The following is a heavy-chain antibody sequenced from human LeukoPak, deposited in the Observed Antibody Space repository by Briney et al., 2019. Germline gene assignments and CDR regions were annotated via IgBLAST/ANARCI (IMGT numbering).Heavy chain of an antibody. CDR1: GFTFSSYA. CDR3: ARAATYDSSAYYPDY. V-gene: IGHV3-23*01. Sequence: GGSLRLSCAASGFTFSSYAMTWVRQAPRKGLEWVSGISGSGGSTYYADSVKGRFTISRDNSRNTLYLQMNSLRAEDTAVYYCARAATYDSSAYYPDYWGQGTLVTVSS. J-gene: IGHJ4*02. CDR2: ISGSGGST. D-gene: IGHD3-22*01.